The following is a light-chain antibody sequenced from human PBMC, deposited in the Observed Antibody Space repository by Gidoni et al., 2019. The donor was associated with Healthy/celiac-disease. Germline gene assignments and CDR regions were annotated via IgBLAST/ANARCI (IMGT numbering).Light chain of an antibody. CDR1: SSNI. Sequence: QSVLTQPPSASGTPGQRVTISCSGSSSNINWYQQLPGTAPKLLIYSNNQRPSGVPDRFSGSKSGTSASLAISGLQSEDEADYYCAAWDDSLNGRVFGGGTKLTVL. CDR3: AAWDDSLNGRV. V-gene: IGLV1-44*01. CDR2: SNN. J-gene: IGLJ3*02.